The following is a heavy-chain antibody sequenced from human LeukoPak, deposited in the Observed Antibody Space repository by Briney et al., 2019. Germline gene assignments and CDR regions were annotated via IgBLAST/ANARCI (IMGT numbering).Heavy chain of an antibody. V-gene: IGHV3-72*01. Sequence: PGGSLRLSCAASGLTLSDHYMDWVRQTPGKGLEWLGRTGNKANSYTTRYAASVKGRFTISRDDSKNTLYLQMNSLKTEDTAMYYCTTDGYIQNCLDYWGQGTPVTVSS. CDR2: TGNKANSYTT. J-gene: IGHJ4*02. D-gene: IGHD5-24*01. CDR1: GLTLSDHY. CDR3: TTDGYIQNCLDY.